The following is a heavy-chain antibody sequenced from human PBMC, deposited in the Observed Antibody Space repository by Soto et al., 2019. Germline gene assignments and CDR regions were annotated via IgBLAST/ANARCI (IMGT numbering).Heavy chain of an antibody. J-gene: IGHJ3*02. D-gene: IGHD3-10*01. CDR2: IYYSGST. Sequence: SETLSLTCTVSGGSISSGDYYWSWIRQPPGKGLEWIGYIYYSGSTYYNPSLKSRVTISVDTSKNQFSLKLSSVTAADTAVYYCARDSGEGPYFPFDIWGQGTMVTV. V-gene: IGHV4-30-4*01. CDR3: ARDSGEGPYFPFDI. CDR1: GGSISSGDYY.